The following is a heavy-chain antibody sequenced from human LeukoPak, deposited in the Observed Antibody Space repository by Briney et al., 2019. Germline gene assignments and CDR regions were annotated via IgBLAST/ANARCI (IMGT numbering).Heavy chain of an antibody. Sequence: ASVKVSCKASGYTFTSYDINWVRQATGQGLEWMGWMNPNSGSTGYAQKFQGRVTMTRNTSISTAYMELSSLRSEDTAVYYCARKNTYYDSSGYYSFDYWGQGTLVTVSS. J-gene: IGHJ4*02. D-gene: IGHD3-22*01. CDR2: MNPNSGST. CDR1: GYTFTSYD. CDR3: ARKNTYYDSSGYYSFDY. V-gene: IGHV1-8*01.